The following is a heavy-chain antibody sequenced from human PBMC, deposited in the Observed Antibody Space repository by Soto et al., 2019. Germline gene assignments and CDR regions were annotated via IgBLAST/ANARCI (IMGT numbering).Heavy chain of an antibody. D-gene: IGHD6-19*01. CDR1: GFSSSPFW. CDR3: TGGSGWWQTD. Sequence: EVQLVESGGGLVQPGGSLRLSCADSGFSSSPFWMTWVRQAPGKGLEWVALIKQDGSEELYVDSVKGRFTISRDNAKNSVYLQMDRLRVEDTAVYYCTGGSGWWQTDWGQGTLVTVSS. J-gene: IGHJ4*02. CDR2: IKQDGSEE. V-gene: IGHV3-7*04.